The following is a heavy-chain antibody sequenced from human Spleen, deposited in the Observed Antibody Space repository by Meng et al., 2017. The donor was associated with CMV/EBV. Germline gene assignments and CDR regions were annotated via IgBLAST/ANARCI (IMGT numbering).Heavy chain of an antibody. V-gene: IGHV4-4*02. Sequence: SETLSLTCTVSGASITTTKWWTWVRQTPGKGLEWVGEIDHSGNSNSTPSLKSRLTLSLDTSKNYLSLTMTSVTAEDTAIYYCARVREHTSLGNYWFDPWGQGTLVTVSS. J-gene: IGHJ5*02. D-gene: IGHD3-16*01. CDR2: IDHSGNS. CDR3: ARVREHTSLGNYWFDP. CDR1: GASITTTKW.